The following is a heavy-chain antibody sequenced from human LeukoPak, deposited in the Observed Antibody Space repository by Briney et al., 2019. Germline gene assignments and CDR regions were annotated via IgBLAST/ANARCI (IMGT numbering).Heavy chain of an antibody. CDR2: INRDGSTT. CDR1: GFTFSKFW. Sequence: GGSLRLSCAASGFTFSKFWMHWVRQAPGKGLVWVSGINRDGSTTTYADSVKGRFTVSRDNAKNTLYLQMNSLRAEDTAVYYCARGKYYGMDVWGQGTTVTVSS. J-gene: IGHJ6*02. CDR3: ARGKYYGMDV. V-gene: IGHV3-74*03.